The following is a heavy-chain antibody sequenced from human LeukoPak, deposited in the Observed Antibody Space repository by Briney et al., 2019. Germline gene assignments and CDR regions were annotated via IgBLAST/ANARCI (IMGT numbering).Heavy chain of an antibody. V-gene: IGHV1-8*02. J-gene: IGHJ6*03. CDR3: ARDGGWYKRGLDHYYYYMDV. CDR1: GYTFTGYY. Sequence: ASVKVSCKASGYTFTGYYMHWVRQAPGQGLEWMGWINPNSGNTGYAQKFQGRVTMTRNTSISTAYMELSSLRSEDTAVYYCARDGGWYKRGLDHYYYYMDVWGKGTTVIVSS. CDR2: INPNSGNT. D-gene: IGHD6-19*01.